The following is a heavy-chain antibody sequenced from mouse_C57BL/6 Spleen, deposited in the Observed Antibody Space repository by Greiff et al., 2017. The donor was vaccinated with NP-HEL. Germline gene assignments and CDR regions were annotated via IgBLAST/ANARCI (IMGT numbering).Heavy chain of an antibody. V-gene: IGHV1-69*01. Sequence: VQLQQPGAELVMPGASVKLSCKASGYTFTSYWMHWVKQRPGQGLEWIGEIDPSDSYNNYNQKFKGKSTLTVDKSSSTAYMQLSSLTSDDSAVYYCARILITTVVATGDYWGQGTTLTVSS. CDR2: IDPSDSYN. CDR3: ARILITTVVATGDY. D-gene: IGHD1-1*01. J-gene: IGHJ2*01. CDR1: GYTFTSYW.